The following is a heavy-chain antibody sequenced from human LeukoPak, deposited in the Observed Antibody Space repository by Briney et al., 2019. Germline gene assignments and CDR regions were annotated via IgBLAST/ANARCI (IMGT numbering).Heavy chain of an antibody. CDR1: GGSFSGYY. CDR2: INHSGST. J-gene: IGHJ6*03. CDR3: ARESVLEWLSNYYYTDV. Sequence: SETLSLTCAVYGGSFSGYYWSWIRQPPGKGLEWIGEINHSGSTNYNPSLKSRVTISVDTSKNQFSLKLSSVSAAESVVYYCARESVLEWLSNYYYTDVWGKGTTVTVSS. D-gene: IGHD3-3*01. V-gene: IGHV4-34*01.